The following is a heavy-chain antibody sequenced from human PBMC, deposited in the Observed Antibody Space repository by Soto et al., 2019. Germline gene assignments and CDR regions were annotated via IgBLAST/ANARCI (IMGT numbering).Heavy chain of an antibody. CDR1: GYTFTGYY. CDR3: ARGYCSGGSCYNWFDP. CDR2: INPNSGGT. Sequence: ASVKVSCKASGYTFTGYYMHWVRQAPGQGLEGMGWINPNSGGTNYAQKFQGWVTMTRDTSISTAYMELSRLRSDDTAVYYCARGYCSGGSCYNWFDPWGQGTLVTVSS. J-gene: IGHJ5*02. V-gene: IGHV1-2*04. D-gene: IGHD2-15*01.